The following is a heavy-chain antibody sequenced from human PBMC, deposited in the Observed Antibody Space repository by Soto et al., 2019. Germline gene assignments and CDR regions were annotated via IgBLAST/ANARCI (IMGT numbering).Heavy chain of an antibody. D-gene: IGHD2-15*01. CDR3: ASLGLHG. Sequence: GGSLRLSCAASGFTFSDSWMDWARQVPGKGPEWVANINQDGSGKNYVDSVKGRFTISRDNAKNSLYLQMNSLRAEDTAVYYCASLGLHGWGQGTTVTVSS. CDR1: GFTFSDSW. CDR2: INQDGSGK. V-gene: IGHV3-7*01. J-gene: IGHJ6*02.